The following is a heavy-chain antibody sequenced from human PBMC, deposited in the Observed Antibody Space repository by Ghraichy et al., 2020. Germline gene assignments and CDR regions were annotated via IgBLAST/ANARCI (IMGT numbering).Heavy chain of an antibody. Sequence: SETLSLTCTVSGGSISSYYWSWIRQPPGKGLEWIGYNSGSTNYNPSLKSRVTISVDTSKNQFSLELSSVTAADTAVYYCARQRGYGDLFDYWGQGTLVTVSS. CDR1: GGSISSYY. CDR3: ARQRGYGDLFDY. D-gene: IGHD4-17*01. CDR2: NSGST. V-gene: IGHV4-59*08. J-gene: IGHJ4*02.